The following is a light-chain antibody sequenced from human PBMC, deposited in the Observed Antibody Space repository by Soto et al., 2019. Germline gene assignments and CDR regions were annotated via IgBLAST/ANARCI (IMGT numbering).Light chain of an antibody. CDR3: QQLNSHPLT. CDR2: GAS. J-gene: IGKJ4*01. V-gene: IGKV1-9*01. Sequence: IQLTQSPSSLSASVGDRVTITCRASQGISSYLAWYQQKPGEAPKLLISGASALQSGVPSRFSGSGSGTDFTLTISSLQPEDFATYYCQQLNSHPLTFGGGTKVEIK. CDR1: QGISSY.